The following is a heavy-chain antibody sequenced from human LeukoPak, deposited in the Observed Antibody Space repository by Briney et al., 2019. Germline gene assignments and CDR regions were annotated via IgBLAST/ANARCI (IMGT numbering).Heavy chain of an antibody. CDR2: IYYSGST. Sequence: PSETLSLTCTVSGGXISSYYWSWIRQPPGKGLEWIGYIYYSGSTNYNPSLKSRVTISVDTSKNQFSLKLSSVTAADTAVYYCAREAPYSSSWSGLDPWGQGTLVTVSS. V-gene: IGHV4-59*01. J-gene: IGHJ5*02. D-gene: IGHD6-13*01. CDR3: AREAPYSSSWSGLDP. CDR1: GGXISSYY.